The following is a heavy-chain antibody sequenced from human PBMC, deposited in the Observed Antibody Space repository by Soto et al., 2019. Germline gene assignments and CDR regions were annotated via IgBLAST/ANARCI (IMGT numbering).Heavy chain of an antibody. Sequence: AVTISHARTITNASICSCTYSWASSRKPPGKGLEWIGNIYYSGNSGSTYYNPSLKSRVTISVDTSKNQFSLKLSSVTAADTAVYYCARTRTVAYYYGMDVWCQGTTVT. J-gene: IGHJ6*02. D-gene: IGHD4-4*01. V-gene: IGHV4-39*01. CDR3: ARTRTVAYYYGMDV. CDR1: NASICSCTYS. CDR2: IYYSGNSGST.